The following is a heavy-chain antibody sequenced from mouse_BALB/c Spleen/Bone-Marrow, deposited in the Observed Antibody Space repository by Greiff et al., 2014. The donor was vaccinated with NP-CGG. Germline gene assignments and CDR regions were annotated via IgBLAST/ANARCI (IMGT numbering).Heavy chain of an antibody. CDR2: IDPSDSDT. Sequence: VQLQQSGPQLVRPGASVKISCKASGYSFTSYWMHWVKQRPGQGLEWIGMIDPSDSDTRLNQKFKDKATLTVDKSSSTAYMQLSSPTSEDSAVYYCARTSSPGPDCFAYWGQGTLVTVSA. J-gene: IGHJ3*01. D-gene: IGHD6-1*01. CDR1: GYSFTSYW. CDR3: ARTSSPGPDCFAY. V-gene: IGHV1S127*01.